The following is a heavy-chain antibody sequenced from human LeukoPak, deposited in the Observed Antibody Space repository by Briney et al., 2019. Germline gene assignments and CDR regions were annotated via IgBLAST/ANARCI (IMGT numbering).Heavy chain of an antibody. V-gene: IGHV4-59*01. CDR2: IYYSGST. CDR3: ARVYALTGTNPLFDY. CDR1: GGSISSYY. D-gene: IGHD1-7*01. Sequence: SETLSLTCTVSGGSISSYYWSWIRQPPGKGLEWIGYIYYSGSTNYNPSLKSRVTISVDTSKNQFSLKLSSVTAADTAVYYCARVYALTGTNPLFDYWGQGTLVTVSS. J-gene: IGHJ4*02.